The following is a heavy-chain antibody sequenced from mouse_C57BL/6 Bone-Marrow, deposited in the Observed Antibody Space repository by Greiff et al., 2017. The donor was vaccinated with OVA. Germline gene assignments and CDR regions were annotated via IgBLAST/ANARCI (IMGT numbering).Heavy chain of an antibody. V-gene: IGHV5-6*01. CDR1: GFTFSSYG. J-gene: IGHJ4*01. CDR2: ISSGGSYT. Sequence: EVMLVESGGDLVKPGGSLKLSCAASGFTFSSYGMSWVRQTPDKRLEWVATISSGGSYTYYPDSVKGRFTISRDNAKNTLYLQMSSLKSEDTAMYYCASNWPLYAMDYWGQGTSVTVSS. D-gene: IGHD4-1*01. CDR3: ASNWPLYAMDY.